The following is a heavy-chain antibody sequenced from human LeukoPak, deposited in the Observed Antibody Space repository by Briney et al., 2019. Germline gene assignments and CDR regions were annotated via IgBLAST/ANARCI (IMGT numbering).Heavy chain of an antibody. V-gene: IGHV3-74*01. CDR2: INSDGSST. J-gene: IGHJ6*02. CDR3: ARDRYYDFWSGYIDGYYYYGMDV. D-gene: IGHD3-3*01. CDR1: GFTFSSYW. Sequence: GGSLRLSCAASGFTFSSYWMHWVRQAQGKGLVWVSRINSDGSSTSYADSVKGRFTISRDNAKNTLYLQMNSLRAEDTAVYYCARDRYYDFWSGYIDGYYYYGMDVWGQGTTVTVSS.